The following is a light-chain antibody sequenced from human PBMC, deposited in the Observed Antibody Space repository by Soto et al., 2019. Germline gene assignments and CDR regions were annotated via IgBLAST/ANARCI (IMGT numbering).Light chain of an antibody. Sequence: QSALTQPRSVSGSPGQSVTISCTGTSSAVGAYDFVSWYQQHPGKAPQLMIYDVTKRPSGVPDRFSGSKSGNTASLTISGLQAEDEADYYCCSYAGSSSAMFGGGTKLTVL. V-gene: IGLV2-11*01. J-gene: IGLJ3*02. CDR3: CSYAGSSSAM. CDR2: DVT. CDR1: SSAVGAYDF.